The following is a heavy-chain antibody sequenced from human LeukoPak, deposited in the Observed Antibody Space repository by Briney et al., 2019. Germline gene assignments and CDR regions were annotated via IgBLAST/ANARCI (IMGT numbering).Heavy chain of an antibody. J-gene: IGHJ4*02. CDR2: IYYSGST. V-gene: IGHV4-59*01. Sequence: PSGTLSLTCTVSGGSISSYYWSWIRQPPGKGLEWIGYIYYSGSTNYNPSLKSRVTISVDTSKNQFSLKLTSVTAADTAVYYCARDPLGDWGPGYWGQGTLVTVSS. CDR1: GGSISSYY. CDR3: ARDPLGDWGPGY. D-gene: IGHD7-27*01.